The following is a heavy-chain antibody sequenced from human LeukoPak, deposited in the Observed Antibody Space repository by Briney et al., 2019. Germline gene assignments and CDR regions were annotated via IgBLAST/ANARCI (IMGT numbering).Heavy chain of an antibody. D-gene: IGHD3-22*01. J-gene: IGHJ3*02. CDR2: IYHSGT. CDR1: GGSISSSY. CDR3: AREGMIATGREPAEI. V-gene: IGHV4-59*01. Sequence: SETLSLTCSVSGGSISSSYWSWVRQAPGKGLEWIGLIYHSGTKYNPSLKSRVTISVDTSKNQFSLRLSSVTAADTAVYYCAREGMIATGREPAEIWGQGTMVTVSS.